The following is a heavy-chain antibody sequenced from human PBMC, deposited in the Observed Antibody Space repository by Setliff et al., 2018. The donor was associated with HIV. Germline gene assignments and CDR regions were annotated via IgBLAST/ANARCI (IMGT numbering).Heavy chain of an antibody. CDR3: ARSPLWFGKADWYVDL. V-gene: IGHV4-28*01. D-gene: IGHD3-10*01. Sequence: SETLSLTCAVSGYSISSSYWWGWIRQPPGKGLEWIGYIYNNRGTYYNPSLKSRVTMSVDTSNNQFSLKLRSVTAVDKAVYYCARSPLWFGKADWYVDLWGRGTLVTVSS. CDR1: GYSISSSYW. CDR2: IYNNRGT. J-gene: IGHJ2*01.